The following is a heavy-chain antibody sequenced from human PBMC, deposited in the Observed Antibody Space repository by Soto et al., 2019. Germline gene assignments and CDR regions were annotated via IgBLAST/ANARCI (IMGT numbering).Heavy chain of an antibody. CDR1: GGSFSGYY. V-gene: IGHV4-34*01. Sequence: SETLSLTCAVYGGSFSGYYWSWIRQPPGKGLEWIGEINHSGSTNYNPSLKSRVTMSVDTSKNQFSLKLSSVTAADTAVYYCARGLRYDFWSGYSYYYYGMDVWGQGTTVTVS. J-gene: IGHJ6*02. CDR2: INHSGST. D-gene: IGHD3-3*01. CDR3: ARGLRYDFWSGYSYYYYGMDV.